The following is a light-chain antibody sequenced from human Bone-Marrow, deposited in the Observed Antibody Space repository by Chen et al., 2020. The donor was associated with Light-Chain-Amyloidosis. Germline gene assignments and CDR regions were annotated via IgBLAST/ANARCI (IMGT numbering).Light chain of an antibody. V-gene: IGLV3-25*03. CDR1: ELXMKY. CDR2: RDX. Sequence: SYQLTQPXSASXXXGQXXXIXXXGDELXMKYDYWYQXKPGXASVLVIHRDXERPSGISERCSGSSSGTTATXXXSGXXAEXXADYHXXSADXSGTYEVIFGGGTKLTVL. J-gene: IGLJ2*01. CDR3: XSADXSGTYEVI.